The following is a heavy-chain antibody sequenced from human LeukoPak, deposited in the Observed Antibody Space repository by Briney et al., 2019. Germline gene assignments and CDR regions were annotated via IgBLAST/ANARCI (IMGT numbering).Heavy chain of an antibody. CDR1: GFTFSSSA. CDR3: ARDFSGAGYYFRYFALDS. V-gene: IGHV3-30*04. CDR2: MSYAGRTE. J-gene: IGHJ4*02. Sequence: GGSLRLSCAASGFTFSSSALTWVRQAPGNGLEWMAVMSYAGRTEYYADSVKGRFIISREKSKNSSYLQMNSLRPEDTAIYYCARDFSGAGYYFRYFALDSWGQGTLVTVSS. D-gene: IGHD3-22*01.